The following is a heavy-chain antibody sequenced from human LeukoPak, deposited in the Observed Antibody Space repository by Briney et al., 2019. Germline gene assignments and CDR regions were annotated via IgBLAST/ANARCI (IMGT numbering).Heavy chain of an antibody. V-gene: IGHV1-18*04. J-gene: IGHJ6*04. CDR1: GYTFTSYG. CDR3: ARDPLYCSGGSCYAFSYYYYGMDA. D-gene: IGHD2-15*01. Sequence: ASVKVSCKASGYTFTSYGISWVRQAPGQGLEWMGWISDYNGNTNYAQKLQGRVTMTTDTSTSTAYMELRSLRSDDTAVYYCARDPLYCSGGSCYAFSYYYYGMDAWGKGTTVTVSS. CDR2: ISDYNGNT.